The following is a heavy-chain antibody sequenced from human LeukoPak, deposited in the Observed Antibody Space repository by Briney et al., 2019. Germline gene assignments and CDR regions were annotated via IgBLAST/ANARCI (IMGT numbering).Heavy chain of an antibody. CDR1: VVSFNSYY. CDR3: ARGRQQPNYYYYYMDV. J-gene: IGHJ6*03. CDR2: IYYSGST. D-gene: IGHD6-13*01. Sequence: SETLSLTCAVSVVSFNSYYWSWIRQPPGKGLEWIGYIYYSGSTNYNPSLKSRVTISVDTSKNQFSLKLTSVTAADTAVYYCARGRQQPNYYYYYMDVWGKGTTVTVSS. V-gene: IGHV4-59*01.